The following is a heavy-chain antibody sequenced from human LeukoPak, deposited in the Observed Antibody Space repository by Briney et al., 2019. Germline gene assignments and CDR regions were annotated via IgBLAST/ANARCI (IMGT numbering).Heavy chain of an antibody. Sequence: GGSLRLSCAASGFTFSSYGMHWVRQAPGKGLEWVAFIRYDGSNKYYADSVKGRFTISRDNSKNTLYLQMNSLRAEDTAVYYCAKGNYGDYDKANNYFDYWGQGTLVTVSS. CDR2: IRYDGSNK. CDR1: GFTFSSYG. V-gene: IGHV3-30*02. D-gene: IGHD4-17*01. J-gene: IGHJ4*02. CDR3: AKGNYGDYDKANNYFDY.